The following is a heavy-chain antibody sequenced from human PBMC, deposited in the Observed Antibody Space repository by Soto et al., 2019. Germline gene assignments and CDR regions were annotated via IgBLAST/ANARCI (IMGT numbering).Heavy chain of an antibody. V-gene: IGHV4-59*01. J-gene: IGHJ3*02. CDR2: IYHTGKT. D-gene: IGHD6-6*01. Sequence: QVQLQESDPGLVKPSETLSLTCTVSGASISSSYWSWIRQSPGKGLEWIAYIYHTGKTNYNASISGRGTVSIDTSKNQFCMKLTSVTAADTAVYYCARGFFAARTGHSNPFDIWGQGTMVTVSS. CDR1: GASISSSY. CDR3: ARGFFAARTGHSNPFDI.